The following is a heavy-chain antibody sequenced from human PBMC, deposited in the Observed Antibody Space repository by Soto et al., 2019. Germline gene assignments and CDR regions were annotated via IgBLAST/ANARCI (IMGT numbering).Heavy chain of an antibody. CDR2: ISLYSDGT. CDR1: GYTFSNYG. CDR3: AREPEIPGMDV. D-gene: IGHD2-21*01. Sequence: ASVKVSCKTSGYTFSNYGITWVRQAPGQPLEWLGWISLYSDGTNYAQKFQGRVSMTTDTSTTTAYMELRSLRSDDTAVYYCAREPEIPGMDVWGQGTTVTVSS. J-gene: IGHJ6*02. V-gene: IGHV1-18*01.